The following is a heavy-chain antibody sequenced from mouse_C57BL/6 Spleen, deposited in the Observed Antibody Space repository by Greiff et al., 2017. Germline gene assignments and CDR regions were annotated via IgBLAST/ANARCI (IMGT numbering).Heavy chain of an antibody. V-gene: IGHV5-9-1*02. CDR1: GFTFSSYA. D-gene: IGHD2-4*01. J-gene: IGHJ4*01. CDR2: ISSGGDYI. CDR3: TRYDYDGDYYAMDY. Sequence: DVQLVESGEGLVKPGGSLKLSCAASGFTFSSYAMSWVRQTPEKRLEWVAYISSGGDYIYYADTVKGRFTISRDNARNTLYLQMSSLKSEDTAMYYCTRYDYDGDYYAMDYWGQGTSVTVSS.